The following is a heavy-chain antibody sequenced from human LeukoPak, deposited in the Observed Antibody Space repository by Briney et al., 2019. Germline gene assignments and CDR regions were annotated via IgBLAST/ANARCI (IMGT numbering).Heavy chain of an antibody. J-gene: IGHJ4*02. CDR1: GFTFSSYN. D-gene: IGHD2-15*01. Sequence: GGSLTLSCAASGFTFSSYNMNWVRQAPGKGLEWVSSISSSSSYIYYADSVKGRFTISRDKAKNSLYLQMNSLRAEDTAVYYCARGGKSGYFPDYWGQGTMVTVSS. CDR3: ARGGKSGYFPDY. CDR2: ISSSSSYI. V-gene: IGHV3-21*01.